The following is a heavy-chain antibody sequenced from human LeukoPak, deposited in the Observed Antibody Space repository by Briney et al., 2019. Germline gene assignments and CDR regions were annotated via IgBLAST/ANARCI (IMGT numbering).Heavy chain of an antibody. CDR3: ARDCSSSFCYD. Sequence: GASVKVSCKASGYTFTDYYIHWVRQAPGQGLECLGWISPKSGGTNYAQKFQGRVTVTRDTSVSTAYMELNRLRSDDTAVYYCARDCSSSFCYDWGQGTLVTVSS. CDR1: GYTFTDYY. J-gene: IGHJ4*02. D-gene: IGHD2-2*01. V-gene: IGHV1-2*02. CDR2: ISPKSGGT.